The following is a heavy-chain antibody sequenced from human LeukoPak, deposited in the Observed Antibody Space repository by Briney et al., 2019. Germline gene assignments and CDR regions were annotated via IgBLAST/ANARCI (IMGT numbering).Heavy chain of an antibody. J-gene: IGHJ5*02. CDR3: ARDPRQRGGWFDP. CDR2: IYTSGST. CDR1: GGSISSGSYY. Sequence: SQTLSLTCTVSGGSISSGSYYWSWIRQPAGKGLEWIGRIYTSGSTNYNPSLKSRVTISVDTSKNQFSLKLSSVTAADTAVYYCARDPRQRGGWFDPWGQGTLVAVSS. V-gene: IGHV4-61*02. D-gene: IGHD6-25*01.